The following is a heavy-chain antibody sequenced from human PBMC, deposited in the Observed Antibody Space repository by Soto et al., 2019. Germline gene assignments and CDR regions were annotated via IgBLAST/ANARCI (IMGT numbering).Heavy chain of an antibody. CDR1: GFSITGNGEG. J-gene: IGHJ4*02. CDR3: AHGYVQLLATFHYFDS. CDR2: IYWADDK. Sequence: GPTLVNPTQTLTLTCTFSGFSITGNGEGVGWIRQPPGKALEWLALIYWADDKRYSPSLRNRLTITLDNSKDQVILTMTDMGPADTATYYCAHGYVQLLATFHYFDSWGQGTQVTVSS. D-gene: IGHD2-2*01. V-gene: IGHV2-5*02.